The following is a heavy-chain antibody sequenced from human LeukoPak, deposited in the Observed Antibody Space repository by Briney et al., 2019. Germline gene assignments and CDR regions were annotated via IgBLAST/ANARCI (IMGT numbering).Heavy chain of an antibody. CDR1: GFTFDDYA. CDR3: AKDRRARDIGGFDY. V-gene: IGHV3-9*01. J-gene: IGHJ4*02. Sequence: GGSLRLSCAASGFTFDDYAMHWVRQAPGKGLEWVSGISWNSGSIGCADSVKGRFTISRDNAKNSLYLQMNSLRAEDTALYYCAKDRRARDIGGFDYWGQGTLVTVSS. D-gene: IGHD2-15*01. CDR2: ISWNSGSI.